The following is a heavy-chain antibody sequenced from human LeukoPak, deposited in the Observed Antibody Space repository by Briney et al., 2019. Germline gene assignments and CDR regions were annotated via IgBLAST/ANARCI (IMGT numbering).Heavy chain of an antibody. CDR1: GFTFSSYA. CDR3: AKMSARLTMIVVVITRGDDAFDI. D-gene: IGHD3-22*01. Sequence: GGSLRLSCAASGFTFSSYAMHWVRQAPGKGLEWVAVISYDGSNKYYADSVKGRFTISRDNSKNTLYLQMDSLRAEDTAVYYCAKMSARLTMIVVVITRGDDAFDIWGQGTMVTVSS. J-gene: IGHJ3*02. CDR2: ISYDGSNK. V-gene: IGHV3-30-3*01.